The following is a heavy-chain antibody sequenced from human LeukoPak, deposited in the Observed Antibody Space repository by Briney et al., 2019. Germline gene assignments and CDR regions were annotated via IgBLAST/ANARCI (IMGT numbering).Heavy chain of an antibody. Sequence: GASVKVSCKASGYTFTSYDINWVRQATGQGLEWMGWMNPNSGNTGYAQKFQGRVTMTRNTSISTAYMELSSLRSEDTAVYYCARDVWEVGATSYYYRDVGAKGTTVPVPS. V-gene: IGHV1-8*01. CDR1: GYTFTSYD. CDR3: ARDVWEVGATSYYYRDV. J-gene: IGHJ6*03. D-gene: IGHD1-26*01. CDR2: MNPNSGNT.